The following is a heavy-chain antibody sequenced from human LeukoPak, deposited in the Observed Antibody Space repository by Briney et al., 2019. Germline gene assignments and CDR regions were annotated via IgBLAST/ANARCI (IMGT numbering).Heavy chain of an antibody. Sequence: SVKVSCKASGYAFTSYAISWVRQAPRQGLEWMGGIIPIFGTANYAQKFQGRVTITADESTSTAYMELSSLRSEDTAVYYCARDRLGAVAGTGDYWGQGTLVTVSS. J-gene: IGHJ4*02. D-gene: IGHD6-19*01. CDR2: IIPIFGTA. CDR3: ARDRLGAVAGTGDY. CDR1: GYAFTSYA. V-gene: IGHV1-69*13.